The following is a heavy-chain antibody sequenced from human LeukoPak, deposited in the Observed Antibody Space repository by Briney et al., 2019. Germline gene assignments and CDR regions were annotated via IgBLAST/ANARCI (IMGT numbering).Heavy chain of an antibody. CDR1: GDPISNYY. D-gene: IGHD3-22*01. J-gene: IGHJ6*03. CDR2: ISYSGTT. V-gene: IGHV4-59*01. Sequence: ETLSLTCTVSGDPISNYYWSWIRQPPGKGLEWIGYISYSGTTNYNPSLRSRVTISRDTSKNQFSLKLSSVTAADSAVYFCARHTYYYDSSGLYYYYYMDVWGKGTTVTVSS. CDR3: ARHTYYYDSSGLYYYYYMDV.